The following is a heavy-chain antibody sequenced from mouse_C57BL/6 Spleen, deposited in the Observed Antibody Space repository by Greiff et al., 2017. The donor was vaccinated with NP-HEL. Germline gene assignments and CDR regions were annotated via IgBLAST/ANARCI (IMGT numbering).Heavy chain of an antibody. CDR2: ISYSGST. V-gene: IGHV3-1*01. CDR1: GYSITSGYD. CDR3: ASWGLYAMDY. Sequence: DVQLQESGPGMVKPSQSLSLTCTVTGYSITSGYDWHWIRHFPGNKLEWMGYISYSGSTNYNPSLKSRISITHNTSKNHFFLKLNSVTTEDTATYYYASWGLYAMDYWGQGTSVTVSS. J-gene: IGHJ4*01.